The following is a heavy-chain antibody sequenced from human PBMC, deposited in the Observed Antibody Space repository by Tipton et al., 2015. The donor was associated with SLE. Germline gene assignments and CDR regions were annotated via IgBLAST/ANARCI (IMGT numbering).Heavy chain of an antibody. CDR2: INHSGST. V-gene: IGHV4-34*01. CDR1: GASTSSYY. CDR3: ARIVTYYDFWSGPGKVYYYYYMDV. J-gene: IGHJ6*03. Sequence: TLSLTCTVSGASTSSYYWNWIRKAPGKGLEWIGEINHSGSTNYNPSLKSRVTISVDTSKNQFSLKLSSVTAADTAVYYCARIVTYYDFWSGPGKVYYYYYMDVWGKGTTVTVSS. D-gene: IGHD3-3*01.